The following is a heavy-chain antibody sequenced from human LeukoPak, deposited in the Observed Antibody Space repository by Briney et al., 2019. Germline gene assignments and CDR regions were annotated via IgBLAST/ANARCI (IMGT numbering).Heavy chain of an antibody. J-gene: IGHJ4*02. CDR2: INHSGST. D-gene: IGHD4-23*01. V-gene: IGHV4-34*01. CDR3: ARRPLYGVKKYYFDY. Sequence: SETLSLTCAVYGGSFSGYYWSWIRQPPGKGLEWIGEINHSGSTNYNPSLKSRVTISVDTSKNQFSLKLSSVTAADTAVYYCARRPLYGVKKYYFDYWGQGTLVTVSS. CDR1: GGSFSGYY.